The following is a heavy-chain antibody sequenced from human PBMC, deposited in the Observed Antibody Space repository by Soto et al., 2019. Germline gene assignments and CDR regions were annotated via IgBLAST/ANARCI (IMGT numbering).Heavy chain of an antibody. Sequence: PRLSCAASGFTFSSYEMNWVRQAPGKGLDWVSYISSSGRATYYADSVKGRFTISRDNAKNSMYLQMNSLRAEDTAVYFCARVIAVASYDVWGQGTLVTVSS. CDR3: ARVIAVASYDV. CDR2: ISSSGRAT. V-gene: IGHV3-48*03. J-gene: IGHJ4*02. CDR1: GFTFSSYE. D-gene: IGHD6-19*01.